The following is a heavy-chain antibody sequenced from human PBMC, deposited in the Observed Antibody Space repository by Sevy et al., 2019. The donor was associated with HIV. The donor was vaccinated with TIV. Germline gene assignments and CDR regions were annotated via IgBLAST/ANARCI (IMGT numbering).Heavy chain of an antibody. J-gene: IGHJ6*02. CDR1: GYTLTELS. CDR2: FDPEDGET. Sequence: ASVKVSCKVSGYTLTELSMHWVRQAPGKGLEWMGGFDPEDGETIYAQKFQGRVTMTEDTSTDTVYMELSSLRSEDTAVYYCATEAPPAAGTEWWVGGYYYGMDVWGQGTTVTVSS. CDR3: ATEAPPAAGTEWWVGGYYYGMDV. V-gene: IGHV1-24*01. D-gene: IGHD6-13*01.